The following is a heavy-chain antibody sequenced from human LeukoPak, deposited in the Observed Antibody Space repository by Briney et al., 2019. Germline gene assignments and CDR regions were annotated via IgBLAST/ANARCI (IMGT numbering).Heavy chain of an antibody. CDR3: ARIRDGYNDAYDI. CDR2: INPTAGNT. CDR1: GYTFSNYY. D-gene: IGHD5-24*01. V-gene: IGHV1-46*01. J-gene: IGHJ3*02. Sequence: ASVKVSCKASGYTFSNYYLHWVRQAPGQGLEWMGLINPTAGNTYYAQRFQGRVTMTRNTSTSTVYMELSSLRSEGTAVYYCARIRDGYNDAYDIWGQGTMVTVPS.